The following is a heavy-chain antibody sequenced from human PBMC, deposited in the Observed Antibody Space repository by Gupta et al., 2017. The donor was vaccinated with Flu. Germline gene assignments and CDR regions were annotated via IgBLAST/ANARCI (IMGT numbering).Heavy chain of an antibody. Sequence: GGGVVQPGRSLRLPCAASGFTFSNYGLHWVRQAPGKGLEWVAHVWHEGSDKRYVDSVKGRFTISRDNSKNTPYLEMNSLRAEDTAVYYCARRASGDGYMIDYWDRGTLLTVSS. CDR1: GFTFSNYG. V-gene: IGHV3-33*01. D-gene: IGHD2-21*01. J-gene: IGHJ4*02. CDR3: ARRASGDGYMIDY. CDR2: VWHEGSDK.